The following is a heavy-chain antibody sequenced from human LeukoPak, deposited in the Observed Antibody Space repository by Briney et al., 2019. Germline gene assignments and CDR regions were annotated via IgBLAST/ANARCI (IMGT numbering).Heavy chain of an antibody. D-gene: IGHD2-15*01. J-gene: IGHJ4*02. CDR2: ISSSSSYI. CDR3: ARDYCSGGSCYDF. V-gene: IGHV3-21*01. Sequence: GGSLRLSCAASGFTFSSYSMNWVRQAPGKGLEWVSSISSSSSYIYYADSVKGRFTISRDNAKNSLYLQMDSLRAEDTAVYYCARDYCSGGSCYDFWGQGTLVTVSS. CDR1: GFTFSSYS.